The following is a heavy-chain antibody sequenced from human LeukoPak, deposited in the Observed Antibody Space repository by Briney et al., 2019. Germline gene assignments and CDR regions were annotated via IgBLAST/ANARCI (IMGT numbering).Heavy chain of an antibody. J-gene: IGHJ4*01. CDR1: GFTFSSYE. Sequence: GGSLRLSCAACGFTFSSYEMSWVRQAPGKGLEWVSYISSSGSTIYYADSVKGRFTISRDNAKNSLYLQMNSLRAEDTAVYYCARGGYSYGPPSYYFDYWGHGTLVTVSS. CDR2: ISSSGSTI. D-gene: IGHD5-18*01. V-gene: IGHV3-48*03. CDR3: ARGGYSYGPPSYYFDY.